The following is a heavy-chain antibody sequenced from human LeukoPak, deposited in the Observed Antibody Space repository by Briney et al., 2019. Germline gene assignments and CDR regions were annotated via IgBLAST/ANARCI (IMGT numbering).Heavy chain of an antibody. D-gene: IGHD2-2*01. CDR3: AKDRGDIVVVPAAMEFDY. V-gene: IGHV3-23*01. CDR2: ISGSGGST. CDR1: GFTFSSYA. J-gene: IGHJ4*02. Sequence: QPGGSLRLSCAASGFTFSSYAMSWVRQAPGKGLDWVSAISGSGGSTYYADSVKGRFTISRDNSKNTLYLQMNSLRAEDAAVYYCAKDRGDIVVVPAAMEFDYWGQGTLVTVSS.